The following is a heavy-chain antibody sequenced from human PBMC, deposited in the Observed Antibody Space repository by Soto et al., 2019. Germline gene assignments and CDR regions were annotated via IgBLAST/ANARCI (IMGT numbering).Heavy chain of an antibody. J-gene: IGHJ4*02. CDR2: MYNSGST. CDR1: GGSISSYY. Sequence: SETLSLTCTVSGGSISSYYWNWIRQPPGKGLEWIGFMYNSGSTNYNPSLKSRVTISLDTSKNQFSLNLRSVTAADTAVYYCASMGYHYGSGSYPLDYWGQGTLVTVSS. D-gene: IGHD3-10*01. CDR3: ASMGYHYGSGSYPLDY. V-gene: IGHV4-59*08.